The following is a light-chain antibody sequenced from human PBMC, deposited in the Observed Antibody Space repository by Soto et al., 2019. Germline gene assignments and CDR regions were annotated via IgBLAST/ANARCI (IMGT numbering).Light chain of an antibody. CDR1: QSVSSY. Sequence: EIVLTQSPATLSLSPGERATLSCRASQSVSSYLAWYQQKPGQAPRLLLYDASNRATGIPARFRGSGSGTDFTLTISSREPEDFSVYYCQQGSNWPPWTFGQGTKVEIK. CDR3: QQGSNWPPWT. J-gene: IGKJ1*01. CDR2: DAS. V-gene: IGKV3-11*01.